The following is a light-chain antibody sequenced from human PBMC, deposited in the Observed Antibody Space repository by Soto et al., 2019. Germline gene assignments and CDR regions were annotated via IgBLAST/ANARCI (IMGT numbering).Light chain of an antibody. CDR2: EVS. Sequence: QSVLTQPPSASGSPGQSVTISCTGTSSDVGGYNYVTWYQQHPGKAPKLIIYEVSKRPSGVPDHFSGSKSGNTASLTVSGLQADDEADYYCSSFGGSNHMVFGGGTKVTVL. J-gene: IGLJ3*02. CDR1: SSDVGGYNY. CDR3: SSFGGSNHMV. V-gene: IGLV2-8*01.